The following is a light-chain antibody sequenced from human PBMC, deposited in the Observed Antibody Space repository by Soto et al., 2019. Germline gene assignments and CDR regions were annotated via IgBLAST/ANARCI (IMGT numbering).Light chain of an antibody. V-gene: IGKV3-15*01. J-gene: IGKJ4*01. CDR3: QQYSTWPLT. CDR1: QSVSSN. CDR2: GAS. Sequence: EIVMTQSPATLSVSPGERATLSCRASQSVSSNLAWYQQKPGQAPRLLIYGASTRATGIPARFSGSGSGTEFTITISSLQSEDFAVYYCQQYSTWPLTFGGGTKVEIK.